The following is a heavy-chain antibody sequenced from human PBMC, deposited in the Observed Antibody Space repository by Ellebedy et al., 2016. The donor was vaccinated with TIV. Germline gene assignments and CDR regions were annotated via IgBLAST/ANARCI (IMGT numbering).Heavy chain of an antibody. J-gene: IGHJ3*02. CDR2: INHSGST. D-gene: IGHD3-22*01. V-gene: IGHV4-34*01. Sequence: MPSETLSLTCAVYGGSFSGYYWRWIRQPPGKGLEWIGEINHSGSTNYNPSLKSRVTISVDTSKNQFSLKLSSVTAADTAVYYCARDGTYYYDSSGPGAFDIWGQGTMVTVSS. CDR1: GGSFSGYY. CDR3: ARDGTYYYDSSGPGAFDI.